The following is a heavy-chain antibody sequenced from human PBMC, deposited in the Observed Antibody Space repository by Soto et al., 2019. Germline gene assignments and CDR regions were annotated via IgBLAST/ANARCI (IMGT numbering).Heavy chain of an antibody. V-gene: IGHV3-30-3*01. CDR2: ISYDGSNK. J-gene: IGHJ4*02. CDR1: GFTFSTYA. D-gene: IGHD1-26*01. Sequence: QVQLVESGGGVVQPGRSLRLSCAASGFTFSTYAMHWVRQAPGEGLEWVAVISYDGSNKYYADSVKGRFTISRDNSKNTLYVQMNRLRAEDTAVYYCARVKEGVVGATSFDYWGQGTLVTVSS. CDR3: ARVKEGVVGATSFDY.